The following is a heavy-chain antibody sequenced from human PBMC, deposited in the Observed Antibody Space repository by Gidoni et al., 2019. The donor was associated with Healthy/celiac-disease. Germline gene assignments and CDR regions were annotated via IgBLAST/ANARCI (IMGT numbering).Heavy chain of an antibody. V-gene: IGHV3-23*01. CDR2: ISGSGGST. J-gene: IGHJ3*02. CDR1: GFTFSSYA. D-gene: IGHD4-17*01. CDR3: AKVGGDYGFKAFDI. Sequence: EVQLLESGGGLVQPGGCMRLSCAASGFTFSSYAMSWVRQAPGKGLELVSAISGSGGSTYYADSVKGRFTISRDNSKNTLYLQMNSLRAEDTAVYYCAKVGGDYGFKAFDIWGQGTMVTVSS.